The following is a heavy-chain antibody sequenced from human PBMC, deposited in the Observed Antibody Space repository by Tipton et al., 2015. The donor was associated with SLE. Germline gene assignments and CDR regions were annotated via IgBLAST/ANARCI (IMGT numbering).Heavy chain of an antibody. Sequence: TLSLTCTVSGGSISSYYWSWIRQPPGKGLEWIGYIDYSGSTNYNPSLKSRVTISLDTSKNQFSLKLTSVTAADTAVYYCARDASPYYDFWSGYYGGFDYWGQGTLVTVSS. V-gene: IGHV4-59*01. CDR3: ARDASPYYDFWSGYYGGFDY. CDR1: GGSISSYY. CDR2: IDYSGST. J-gene: IGHJ4*02. D-gene: IGHD3-3*01.